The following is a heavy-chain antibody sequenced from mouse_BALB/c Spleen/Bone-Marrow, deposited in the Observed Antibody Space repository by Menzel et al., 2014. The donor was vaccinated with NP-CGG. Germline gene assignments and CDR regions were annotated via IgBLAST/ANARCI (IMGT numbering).Heavy chain of an antibody. J-gene: IGHJ1*01. D-gene: IGHD1-1*01. Sequence: EVNVVESGGGLVQPGGSRKLSCAASGFTFSGFGMHLVRQAPEKGLEWVAYISRGSSTIYYADTVKGRFTISRDNPKNTLFLQMTSLRSEDTAMYYCARSGITTGSYWYFDIWGAGTTVTVSS. CDR3: ARSGITTGSYWYFDI. V-gene: IGHV5-17*02. CDR1: GFTFSGFG. CDR2: ISRGSSTI.